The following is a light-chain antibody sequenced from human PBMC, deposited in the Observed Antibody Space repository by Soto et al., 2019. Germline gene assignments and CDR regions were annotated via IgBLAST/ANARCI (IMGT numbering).Light chain of an antibody. J-gene: IGKJ3*01. CDR3: QQYNNWPFT. CDR2: GAS. Sequence: EIVMTQSPATLSVSPGERATLSCRASQSVSSSLAWYQQKPGQAPRLLVYGASTRATGIPARFSGSGSETEFTLTISSLQSEDFAVYYCQQYNNWPFTFGPGTKVDIK. V-gene: IGKV3-15*01. CDR1: QSVSSS.